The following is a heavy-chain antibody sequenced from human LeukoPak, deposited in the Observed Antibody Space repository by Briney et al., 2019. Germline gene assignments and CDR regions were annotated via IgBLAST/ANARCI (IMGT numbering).Heavy chain of an antibody. CDR1: GFTFSSYA. D-gene: IGHD6-19*01. V-gene: IGHV3-23*01. Sequence: PGGSLRLSCAASGFTFSSYAMSWVRQAPGKGLEWVSAISGSGGSTFYADSVKGRFTISRDNSKNTLYLQMNSLRAEDTAVYYCAKDQSPSQWLVSYFDYWGRGTLVTVSS. CDR3: AKDQSPSQWLVSYFDY. CDR2: ISGSGGST. J-gene: IGHJ4*02.